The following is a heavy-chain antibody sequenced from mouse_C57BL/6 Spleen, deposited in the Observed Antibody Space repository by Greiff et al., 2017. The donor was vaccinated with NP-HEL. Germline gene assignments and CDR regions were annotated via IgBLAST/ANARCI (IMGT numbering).Heavy chain of an antibody. V-gene: IGHV5-4*03. Sequence: EVKLVESGGGLVKPGGSLKLSCAASGFTFSSYAMSWVRQTPEKRLEWVATISDGGSYTYYPDNVKGRFTISRDNAKNNLYLQMSHLKSEDTAMYYCAKGWDGYLDYWGQGTTLTVSS. CDR2: ISDGGSYT. D-gene: IGHD2-3*01. CDR1: GFTFSSYA. CDR3: AKGWDGYLDY. J-gene: IGHJ2*01.